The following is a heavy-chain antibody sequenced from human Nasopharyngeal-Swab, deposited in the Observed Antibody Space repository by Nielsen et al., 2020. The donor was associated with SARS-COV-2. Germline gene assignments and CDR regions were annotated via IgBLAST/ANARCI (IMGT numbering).Heavy chain of an antibody. D-gene: IGHD2-15*01. V-gene: IGHV4-30-4*01. CDR2: IYYSGST. J-gene: IGHJ6*02. Sequence: SETLSLTCTVSGGSISSGDYYWSWIRQPPGKGLEWIGYIYYSGSTYYNPSLKSRVTISVDTSKNQFSLKLSSVTAADTAVYYCARDRQRDKWGIVVVDYYGMDVWGQGTTVTVSS. CDR3: ARDRQRDKWGIVVVDYYGMDV. CDR1: GGSISSGDYY.